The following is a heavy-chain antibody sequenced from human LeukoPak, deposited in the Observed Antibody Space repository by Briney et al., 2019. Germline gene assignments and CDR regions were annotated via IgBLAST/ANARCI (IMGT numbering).Heavy chain of an antibody. J-gene: IGHJ6*02. CDR1: GFTVSSNY. Sequence: GSLRLSCAASGFTVSSNYMSWVRQAPGKGLEWVSVIYSGGSTYYADSVKGRFTTSRDNSKNTLYLQMNSLRAEDTAVYYCARDLGRYDSTPIGYYYYGMDVWGQGTTVTVSS. CDR3: ARDLGRYDSTPIGYYYYGMDV. V-gene: IGHV3-53*01. CDR2: IYSGGST. D-gene: IGHD3-22*01.